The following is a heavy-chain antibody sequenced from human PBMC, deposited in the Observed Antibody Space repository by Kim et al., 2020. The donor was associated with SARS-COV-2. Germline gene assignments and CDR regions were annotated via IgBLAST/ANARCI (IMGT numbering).Heavy chain of an antibody. CDR1: GYTFTSYY. J-gene: IGHJ3*02. Sequence: ASVKVSCKASGYTFTSYYMHWVRQAPGQGLEWMGIINPSGGSTSYAQKFQGRVTMTRDTSTSTVYMELSSLRSEDTAVYYCARDMLPAAIVWDNDAFDIWGQGTMVTVSS. V-gene: IGHV1-46*01. D-gene: IGHD2-2*01. CDR3: ARDMLPAAIVWDNDAFDI. CDR2: INPSGGST.